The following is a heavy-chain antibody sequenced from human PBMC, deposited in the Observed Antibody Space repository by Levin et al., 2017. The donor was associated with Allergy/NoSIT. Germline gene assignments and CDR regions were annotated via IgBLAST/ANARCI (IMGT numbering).Heavy chain of an antibody. D-gene: IGHD1-7*01. J-gene: IGHJ4*02. V-gene: IGHV3-73*01. CDR2: IRSKDKNYAT. CDR1: GFTFSGSS. CDR3: IGTGTNSGY. Sequence: GGSLRLSCAASGFTFSGSSMNWVRQASGKGLEWVGRIRSKDKNYATLYAASVKGRFTISRDDSKNTAYLQMNSLKTEDTAVYYCIGTGTNSGYWGQGTLVTVSS.